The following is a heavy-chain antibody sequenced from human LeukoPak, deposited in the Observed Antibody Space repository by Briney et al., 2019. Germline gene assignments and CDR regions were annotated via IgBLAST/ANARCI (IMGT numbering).Heavy chain of an antibody. CDR3: ARTTPPTVIFDY. J-gene: IGHJ4*02. Sequence: SETLSLTCTVSGVSISSYYWSWIRQPAGKGLEWIGRIYTSGSTNYNPSLKSRVTMSVDTSKNQFSLKLSSVTAADTAVYYCARTTPPTVIFDYWGQGTLVTVSS. D-gene: IGHD4-17*01. V-gene: IGHV4-4*07. CDR1: GVSISSYY. CDR2: IYTSGST.